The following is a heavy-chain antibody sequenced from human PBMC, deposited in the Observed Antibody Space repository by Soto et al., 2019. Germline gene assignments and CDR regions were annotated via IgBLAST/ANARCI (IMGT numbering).Heavy chain of an antibody. CDR2: ISWDGGST. J-gene: IGHJ6*04. V-gene: IGHV3-43*01. Sequence: PGGSLTLSCAASGFTFDDYTMHWVRQAPGKGLEWVSLISWDGGSTYYADSVKGRFTISRDNSKNSLYLQMSSLRTEDTALYYCAKDTVSHAGMEVRGNRTTVTVT. CDR3: AKDTVSHAGMEV. CDR1: GFTFDDYT.